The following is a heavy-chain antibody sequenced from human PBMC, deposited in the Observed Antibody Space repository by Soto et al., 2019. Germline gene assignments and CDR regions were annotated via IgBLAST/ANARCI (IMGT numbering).Heavy chain of an antibody. CDR1: GYSFTSYD. V-gene: IGHV1-8*01. CDR2: MDPKTGNT. CDR3: ARGRGWRDY. D-gene: IGHD6-19*01. Sequence: QVQLVQSGAEVKKPGASVKVSCRASGYSFTSYDINWVRQATGQGLEWMGWMDPKTGNTDYGQKFQGRVNMTRNTSISTAYMELSSLTSEDTAVYYCARGRGWRDYWGQGTLVTVSS. J-gene: IGHJ4*02.